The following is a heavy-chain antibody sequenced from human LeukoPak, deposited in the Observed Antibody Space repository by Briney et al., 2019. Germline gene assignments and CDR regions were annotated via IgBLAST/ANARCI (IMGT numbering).Heavy chain of an antibody. Sequence: SQTLSLTCTVSGGSISSGSYYWSWIRQPAGKGLEWIGRIYTSGSTNYNPSLKSRVTISVDTSKNQFSLKLSSVTAADTAVYYCARGGGYCTNGVCYFRDAFDIWGQGTMVTVSS. CDR3: ARGGGYCTNGVCYFRDAFDI. V-gene: IGHV4-61*02. D-gene: IGHD2-8*01. J-gene: IGHJ3*02. CDR1: GGSISSGSYY. CDR2: IYTSGST.